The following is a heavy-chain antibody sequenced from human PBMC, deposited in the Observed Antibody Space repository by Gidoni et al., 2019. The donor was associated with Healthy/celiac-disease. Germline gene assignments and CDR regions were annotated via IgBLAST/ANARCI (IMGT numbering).Heavy chain of an antibody. CDR2: IYYSGST. V-gene: IGHV4-39*07. J-gene: IGHJ6*02. CDR3: AREGSGYDSGGGMDV. Sequence: QLQLQESGPGLVKPSATLSLTCTAPGGYFSRSSYYWGWIRQPPGKGLEWIGVIYYSGSTYYNPSLKSRVTISVATSKNQFSLKLSSVTAADTAVYYCAREGSGYDSGGGMDVWGQGTTVTVSS. CDR1: GGYFSRSSYY. D-gene: IGHD1-1*01.